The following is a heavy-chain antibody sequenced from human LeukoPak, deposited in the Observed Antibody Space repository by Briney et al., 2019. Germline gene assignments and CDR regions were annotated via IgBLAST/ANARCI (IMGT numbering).Heavy chain of an antibody. CDR2: FEPEDGET. CDR1: GYTLTELS. J-gene: IGHJ4*02. D-gene: IGHD3-10*01. V-gene: IGHV1-24*01. Sequence: SVKVSCKVSGYTLTELSMHLVGQAPGKALEWMGGFEPEDGETIYAQKFHGRVTMTEDTSTDTAYMELRSMRSEDTAVYYCVTNVKSAMVRGGYYFDYWGQGTLVTVSS. CDR3: VTNVKSAMVRGGYYFDY.